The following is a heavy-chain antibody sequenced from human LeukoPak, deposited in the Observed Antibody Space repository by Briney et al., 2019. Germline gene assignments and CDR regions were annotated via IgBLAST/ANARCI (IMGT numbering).Heavy chain of an antibody. V-gene: IGHV3-48*04. J-gene: IGHJ4*02. D-gene: IGHD3-10*01. CDR1: GFSFSTYS. CDR3: AKDFYYGSGSYSYYFDY. CDR2: IVGSSSTI. Sequence: QAGGSLRLSCAASGFSFSTYSMNWVCQAPGKGLEWVSYIVGSSSTIYYADSVKGRFTISRDNAKNSLYLQMNSLRAEDTALYYCAKDFYYGSGSYSYYFDYWGQGTLVTVSS.